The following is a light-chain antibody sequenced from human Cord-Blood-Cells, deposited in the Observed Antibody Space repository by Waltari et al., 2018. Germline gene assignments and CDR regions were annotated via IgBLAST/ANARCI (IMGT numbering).Light chain of an antibody. V-gene: IGLV1-47*01. CDR1: SSNIGSNY. CDR3: AAWDDSLSGWV. Sequence: QSVLTQPPSASGTPGQRVTISCSGSSSNIGSNYVYWYQQLPGTAPKLLIYRNNPRPSGVPDRFSGSKSVTSASLAISGLRSEDEADYYCAAWDDSLSGWVFGGGTKLTVL. CDR2: RNN. J-gene: IGLJ3*02.